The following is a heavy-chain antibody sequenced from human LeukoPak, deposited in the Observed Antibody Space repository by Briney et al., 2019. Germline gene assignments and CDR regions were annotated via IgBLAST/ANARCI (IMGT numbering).Heavy chain of an antibody. J-gene: IGHJ4*02. CDR3: ASGYNYGRFDY. CDR2: VYYSGNT. D-gene: IGHD5-18*01. V-gene: IGHV4-59*01. Sequence: SETLSLTCTVSGGSISSYHWSWIRQPPGKGLEWIGYVYYSGNTNYNPSLKSRVTMSVDTSKNQFSLKLSSVTAADTAVYYCASGYNYGRFDYRGQGTLVTVSS. CDR1: GGSISSYH.